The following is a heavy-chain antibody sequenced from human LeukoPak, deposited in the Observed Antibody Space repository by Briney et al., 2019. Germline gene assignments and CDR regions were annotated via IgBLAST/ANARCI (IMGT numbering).Heavy chain of an antibody. D-gene: IGHD4/OR15-4a*01. Sequence: SVKVSCKASGSTFSSYDISWVRQAPGQGLEWMGGIMPMFGTANYAQKFQGRVTITADKSTSTAYMELSSLRSEDTAVYYCAKSGLSRFDYWSQGTLVTVSS. CDR1: GSTFSSYD. CDR2: IMPMFGTA. J-gene: IGHJ4*02. V-gene: IGHV1-69*06. CDR3: AKSGLSRFDY.